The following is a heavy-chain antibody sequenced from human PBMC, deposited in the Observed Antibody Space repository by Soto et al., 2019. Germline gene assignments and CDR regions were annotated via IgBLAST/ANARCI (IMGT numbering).Heavy chain of an antibody. CDR3: ARDLKPYYYVSGSYYDIWYYYGMDV. Sequence: PGRRQRHPDAASWCNCISFGGRCILQAKGKGLEWVAVIWYDGSNKYYADSVKGRFTISRDNSKNTLYLQMNSLRAEDTAVYYCARDLKPYYYVSGSYYDIWYYYGMDVCGQGTTVTVSS. D-gene: IGHD3-10*01. V-gene: IGHV3-33*01. J-gene: IGHJ6*02. CDR2: IWYDGSNK. CDR1: WCNCISFG.